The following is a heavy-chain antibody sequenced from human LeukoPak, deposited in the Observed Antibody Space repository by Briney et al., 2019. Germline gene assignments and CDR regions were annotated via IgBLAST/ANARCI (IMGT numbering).Heavy chain of an antibody. CDR2: IIPIFGTA. CDR3: ARSLDTYYYDSSGYSPFDY. J-gene: IGHJ4*02. V-gene: IGHV1-69*13. D-gene: IGHD3-22*01. CDR1: RGTFSSYA. Sequence: SVKVSCKASRGTFSSYAISWVRQAPGQGLEWMGGIIPIFGTANYAQKFQGRVTITADESTSTAYMELSSLRSEDTAVYYCARSLDTYYYDSSGYSPFDYWGQGTLVTVSS.